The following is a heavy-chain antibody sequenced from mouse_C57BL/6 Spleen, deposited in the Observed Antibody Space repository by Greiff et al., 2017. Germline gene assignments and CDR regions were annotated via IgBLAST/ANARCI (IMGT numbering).Heavy chain of an antibody. J-gene: IGHJ2*01. CDR1: GFTFSSYA. Sequence: EVKLMESGGGLVKPGGSLKLSCAASGFTFSSYAMSWVRQTPEKRLEWVATISDGGSYTYYPDNVKGRFTISRDNAKNNLYLQMIHLKSEDTAMYYCARDGYPTYYFDDWGQGTTLTVSS. D-gene: IGHD2-2*01. CDR3: ARDGYPTYYFDD. CDR2: ISDGGSYT. V-gene: IGHV5-4*01.